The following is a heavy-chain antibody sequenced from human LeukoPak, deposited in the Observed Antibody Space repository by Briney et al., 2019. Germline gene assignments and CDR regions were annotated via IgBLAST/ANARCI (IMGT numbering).Heavy chain of an antibody. Sequence: KPSETLSLTCAVYGGSFSGFYWSCIRQPPGRGLEWIGEINHTGSTNYNPSLKSRVTISVDTSKNQFSLKLSSVTAADTAVYYCARGELESNWFDPWGQGTLVTVSS. V-gene: IGHV4-34*01. J-gene: IGHJ5*02. D-gene: IGHD1-1*01. CDR2: INHTGST. CDR3: ARGELESNWFDP. CDR1: GGSFSGFY.